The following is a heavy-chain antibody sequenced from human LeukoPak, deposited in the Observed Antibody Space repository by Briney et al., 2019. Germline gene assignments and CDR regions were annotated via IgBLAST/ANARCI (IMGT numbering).Heavy chain of an antibody. D-gene: IGHD6-19*01. CDR1: GGSFGGYY. V-gene: IGHV4-34*01. CDR3: AGLWLARGY. J-gene: IGHJ4*02. Sequence: SETLSLTCAVYGGSFGGYYWSWIRQPPGKGLEWIGEINHSGSTNYNPSLKSRVTISVDTSKNQFSLKLSSVTAADTAVYYCAGLWLARGYWGQGTLVTVSS. CDR2: INHSGST.